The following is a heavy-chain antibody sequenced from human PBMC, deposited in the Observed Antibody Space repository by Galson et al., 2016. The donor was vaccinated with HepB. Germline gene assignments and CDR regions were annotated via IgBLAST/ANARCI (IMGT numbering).Heavy chain of an antibody. Sequence: QSGAEVKKPGESLKISCQGSGYSFTAYWIGWVRQKPGKGLEWMGIIYPDDSETRYRPSFQAQVTISADKSSSTAYLQWSSLKASDTAMYFGARKELGVTSSTNSVDCWGQRTLVTVSS. CDR2: IYPDDSET. V-gene: IGHV5-51*01. J-gene: IGHJ4*02. CDR1: GYSFTAYW. D-gene: IGHD2-21*02. CDR3: ARKELGVTSSTNSVDC.